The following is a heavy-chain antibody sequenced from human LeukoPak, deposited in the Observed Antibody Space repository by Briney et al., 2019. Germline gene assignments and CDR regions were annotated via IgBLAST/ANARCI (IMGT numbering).Heavy chain of an antibody. D-gene: IGHD3-10*01. J-gene: IGHJ4*02. Sequence: QSGGSLRLSCAASGFTFSNHGMNWVRQAPGKGLEWVSGISPSGDITYYADSVKGRFTISRDNSMNTLYLEVISLTAEDTAVYYCAKDDAWLRFGEWSQGTLVTVSS. CDR2: ISPSGDIT. CDR1: GFTFSNHG. V-gene: IGHV3-23*01. CDR3: AKDDAWLRFGE.